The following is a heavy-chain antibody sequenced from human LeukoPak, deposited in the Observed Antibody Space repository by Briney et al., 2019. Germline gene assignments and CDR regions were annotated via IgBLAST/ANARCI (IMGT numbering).Heavy chain of an antibody. D-gene: IGHD3-22*01. CDR1: GGTFSSYA. J-gene: IGHJ4*02. CDR2: IIPIFGTA. CDR3: ARVSYDSSGYPHYFDY. Sequence: ASVKVSCKASGGTFSSYAISWVRQAPGQGLEWMGGIIPIFGTANYAQKFQGRVTITADKSTSTAYMELSSLRSEDTAVYYCARVSYDSSGYPHYFDYWGQGTLVTVSS. V-gene: IGHV1-69*06.